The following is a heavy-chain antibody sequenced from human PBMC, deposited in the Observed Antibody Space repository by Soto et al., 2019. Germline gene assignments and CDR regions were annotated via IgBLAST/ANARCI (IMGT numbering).Heavy chain of an antibody. CDR1: GGTFSSYA. J-gene: IGHJ5*02. CDR3: ARSIHYYDSSGYLGTWSGP. CDR2: IIPIFGTA. Sequence: SVKVSCKASGGTFSSYAISWVRQAPGQGLEWMGGIIPIFGTANYAQKFQGRVTITADESTSTAYMELSSLRSEDTAVYYCARSIHYYDSSGYLGTWSGPWGQGXLVTVPS. D-gene: IGHD3-22*01. V-gene: IGHV1-69*13.